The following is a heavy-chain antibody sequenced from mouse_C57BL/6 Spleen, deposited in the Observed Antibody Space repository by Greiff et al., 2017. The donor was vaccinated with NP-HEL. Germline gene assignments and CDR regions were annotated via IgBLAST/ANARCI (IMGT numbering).Heavy chain of an antibody. Sequence: EVQLVESGEGLVKPGGSLKLSCAASGFTFSSYAMSWVRQTPEKRLEWVAYISSGGDYIYYADTVKGRFTISRDNARNTLYLQMRSLKSEDTAMYYCTREGANWDFDYWGQGTTLTVSS. CDR3: TREGANWDFDY. D-gene: IGHD4-1*01. CDR1: GFTFSSYA. J-gene: IGHJ2*01. V-gene: IGHV5-9-1*02. CDR2: ISSGGDYI.